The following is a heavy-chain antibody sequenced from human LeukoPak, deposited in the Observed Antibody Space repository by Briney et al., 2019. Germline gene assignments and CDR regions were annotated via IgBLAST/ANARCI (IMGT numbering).Heavy chain of an antibody. CDR1: GFTFSNYW. CDR2: IKEDGSEK. CDR3: VRWNSGWEFDY. J-gene: IGHJ4*02. V-gene: IGHV3-7*05. Sequence: PGGSLRLSCAASGFTFSNYWMTWVRQAPGKGLQWVAHIKEDGSEKYYVDSVMGRFTISRDNAKTSLYLQMNSLRVEDTAVYYCVRWNSGWEFDYWGQGTLVSVSS. D-gene: IGHD6-19*01.